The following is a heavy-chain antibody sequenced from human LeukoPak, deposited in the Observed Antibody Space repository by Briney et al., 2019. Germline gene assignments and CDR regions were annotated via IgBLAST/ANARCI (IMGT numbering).Heavy chain of an antibody. Sequence: GGSLRLSCAASGFTFTSYGMTWVRQAPGEGLEWVSGISASGVTTYYADSVKGRFTISRDNSKNTLYLQMNSLRAEDTAVYYCARRPRDTSGYYLGAFEIWGQGTMVTVSS. CDR3: ARRPRDTSGYYLGAFEI. CDR1: GFTFTSYG. V-gene: IGHV3-23*01. J-gene: IGHJ3*02. CDR2: ISASGVTT. D-gene: IGHD3-22*01.